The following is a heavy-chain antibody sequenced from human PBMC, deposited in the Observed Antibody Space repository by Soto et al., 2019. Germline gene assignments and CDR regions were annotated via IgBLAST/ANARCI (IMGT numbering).Heavy chain of an antibody. D-gene: IGHD1-26*01. V-gene: IGHV3-73*02. CDR1: GFTFSGSA. CDR2: IRSKANSYAT. Sequence: EVQLVESGGGLVQPGGSLKLSCAASGFTFSGSAMHWVRQASGKGLEWFGRIRSKANSYATAYAASVKGRFTISRDDSKNTADLKMNSLKTEDTAVYYCTPDSGSWSWGQGTLVTVSS. CDR3: TPDSGSWS. J-gene: IGHJ5*02.